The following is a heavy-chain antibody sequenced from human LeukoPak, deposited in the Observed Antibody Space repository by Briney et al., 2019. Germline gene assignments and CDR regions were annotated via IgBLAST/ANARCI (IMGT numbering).Heavy chain of an antibody. D-gene: IGHD6-13*01. CDR1: GFTFNNYV. Sequence: QPGGSLRLSCAVSGFTFNNYVMSWVRQAPGKGLEWVSTISGSGGSTYYADCVKGRFTISRDKSKSTLYLQLSGLRAEDTAVYYCAKPATGTNSFDYWGQGTLVTVSS. J-gene: IGHJ4*02. CDR3: AKPATGTNSFDY. CDR2: ISGSGGST. V-gene: IGHV3-23*01.